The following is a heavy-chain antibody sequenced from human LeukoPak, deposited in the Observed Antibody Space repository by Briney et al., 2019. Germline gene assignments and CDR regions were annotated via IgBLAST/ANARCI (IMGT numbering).Heavy chain of an antibody. D-gene: IGHD6-13*01. CDR1: GYLFINYG. CDR2: ISPYSGNT. CDR3: ARTSGVSVAGSPYYFDL. J-gene: IGHJ4*02. Sequence: GASVKVSCKASGYLFINYGITWLRQAPGQGLECMGWISPYSGNTDYAQKLQGRVTMTTDRSTTTAYMELRSLGFDDTAVYYCARTSGVSVAGSPYYFDLWGQGTLITVSS. V-gene: IGHV1-18*01.